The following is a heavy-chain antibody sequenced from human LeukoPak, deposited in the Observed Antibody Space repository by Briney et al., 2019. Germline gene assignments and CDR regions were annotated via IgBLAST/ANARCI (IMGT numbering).Heavy chain of an antibody. CDR2: ISSSSSTI. V-gene: IGHV3-48*04. D-gene: IGHD5-18*01. CDR1: DFTFSNHN. J-gene: IGHJ4*02. CDR3: ARAANGYTYGYYY. Sequence: GGSLRLSCSASDFTFSNHNMNWVRQAPGKGLEWVSYISSSSSTIYYADSVKGRFTISRDNAKSSLYLQMNSLRAEDTAVYYCARAANGYTYGYYYWGQGTLVTVSS.